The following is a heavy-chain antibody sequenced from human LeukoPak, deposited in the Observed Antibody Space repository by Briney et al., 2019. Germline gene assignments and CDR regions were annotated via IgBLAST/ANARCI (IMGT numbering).Heavy chain of an antibody. Sequence: PGGSLRLSCAASGFTFSSYSMNWVRQAPGKWLEWVSSISSSSSYIYYADSVKGRFTISRDNAKNSLYLQMNSLRAEDTAVYYCARGPGLLLGYCSGGSCQPVRYWGQGTLVTVSS. V-gene: IGHV3-21*01. CDR3: ARGPGLLLGYCSGGSCQPVRY. D-gene: IGHD2-15*01. CDR1: GFTFSSYS. CDR2: ISSSSSYI. J-gene: IGHJ4*02.